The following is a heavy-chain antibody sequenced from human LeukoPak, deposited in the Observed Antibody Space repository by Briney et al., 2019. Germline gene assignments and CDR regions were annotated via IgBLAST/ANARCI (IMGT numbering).Heavy chain of an antibody. D-gene: IGHD6-13*01. Sequence: PSETLSLTCAVYGGSFSGYYWSWLRQPPGRGLEWIGEINHSGSTNYNPSLKSRVTISVDTSKNQFSLKLSSVTAADTAVYYCAGGGQQLAPYFDYWGQGTLVTVSS. CDR3: AGGGQQLAPYFDY. J-gene: IGHJ4*02. CDR1: GGSFSGYY. CDR2: INHSGST. V-gene: IGHV4-34*01.